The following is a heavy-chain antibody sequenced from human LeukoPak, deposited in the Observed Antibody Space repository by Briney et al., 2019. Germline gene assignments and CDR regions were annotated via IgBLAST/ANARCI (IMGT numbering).Heavy chain of an antibody. J-gene: IGHJ4*02. CDR3: ARDLSPLSHDFWSAYPV. V-gene: IGHV3-21*01. CDR2: ISSSSSYI. CDR1: GFTFSSYS. Sequence: GGSLRLSCAASGFTFSSYSMNWVRQAPGKGLEWVSSISSSSSYIYYADSVKGRFTISRDNAKNSLYLHMNSLRAEDTAVYYCARDLSPLSHDFWSAYPVWGQGTLVTVSS. D-gene: IGHD3-3*01.